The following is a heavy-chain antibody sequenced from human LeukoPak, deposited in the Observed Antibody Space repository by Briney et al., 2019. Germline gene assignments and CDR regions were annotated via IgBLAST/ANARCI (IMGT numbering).Heavy chain of an antibody. CDR2: IYTSGST. V-gene: IGHV4-61*02. Sequence: KPSETLSLTCTVSGGSISSSSYYWGWIRQPAGKGLEWIGRIYTSGSTNYNPSLKSRVTMSVDTSKNQFSLKLSSVTAADTAVYYCARVRWISYCSSTSCFPLYYYYYMDVWGKGTTVTISS. D-gene: IGHD2-2*01. J-gene: IGHJ6*03. CDR1: GGSISSSSYY. CDR3: ARVRWISYCSSTSCFPLYYYYYMDV.